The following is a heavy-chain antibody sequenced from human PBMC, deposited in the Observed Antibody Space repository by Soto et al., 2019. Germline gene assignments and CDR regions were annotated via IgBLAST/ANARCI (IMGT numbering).Heavy chain of an antibody. D-gene: IGHD1-7*01. J-gene: IGHJ4*02. CDR1: GFTFSSYA. CDR2: ISGSGGST. V-gene: IGHV3-23*01. CDR3: AKVFGGTTLFDY. Sequence: GGSLRLSCAASGFTFSSYAMSWVRQAPGKGLEWVSAISGSGGSTYYADSVKGRFTISRDNSKYTLYLYMNSLRAEDTAVYYCAKVFGGTTLFDYWGQGTLVTVSS.